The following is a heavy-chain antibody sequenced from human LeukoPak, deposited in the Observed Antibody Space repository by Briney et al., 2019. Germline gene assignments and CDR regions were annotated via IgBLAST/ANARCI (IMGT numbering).Heavy chain of an antibody. V-gene: IGHV3-23*01. J-gene: IGHJ4*02. D-gene: IGHD5-18*01. CDR2: ISGSGGST. CDR3: ARMDTVMLTGYFDY. Sequence: GGSLRVSCAASGFTFSSYAMSWVRQAPGNGLEWVSGISGSGGSTYYAGSVRGRFTISRDNSKNRLYLQLNSLRAEDTALFYCARMDTVMLTGYFDYWGQGTLVTVSS. CDR1: GFTFSSYA.